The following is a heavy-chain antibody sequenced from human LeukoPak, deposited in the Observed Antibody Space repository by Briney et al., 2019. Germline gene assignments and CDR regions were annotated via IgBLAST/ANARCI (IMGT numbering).Heavy chain of an antibody. Sequence: LGESLKISCKGSGYSFTSYWIGWVRQMPGKGLEWMGIIYPGDSDTRYSPSFQGQVTISADKSISTAYLQWSSLKASDTAMYYCARLLDPRMHCSGGSCYSHFDYWGQGTLVTVSS. J-gene: IGHJ4*02. V-gene: IGHV5-51*01. CDR3: ARLLDPRMHCSGGSCYSHFDY. CDR2: IYPGDSDT. D-gene: IGHD2-15*01. CDR1: GYSFTSYW.